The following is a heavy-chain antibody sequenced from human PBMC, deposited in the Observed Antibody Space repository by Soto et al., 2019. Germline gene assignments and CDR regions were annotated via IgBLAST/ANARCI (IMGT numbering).Heavy chain of an antibody. Sequence: GASVKVSCKASGYTFTSYDINWVRQATGQGLEWMGWMNPNSGNTGYAQKFQGRVTMTRNTSISTAYMELSSLRSEDTAVYYCARGHCSSTSCYGRRRYYYYYMDVWGKGTTVTVSS. CDR3: ARGHCSSTSCYGRRRYYYYYMDV. CDR1: GYTFTSYD. CDR2: MNPNSGNT. V-gene: IGHV1-8*01. D-gene: IGHD2-2*01. J-gene: IGHJ6*03.